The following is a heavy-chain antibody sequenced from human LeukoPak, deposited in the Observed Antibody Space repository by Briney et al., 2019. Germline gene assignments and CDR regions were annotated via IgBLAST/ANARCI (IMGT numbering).Heavy chain of an antibody. CDR3: ESIGGGSSRNDAFDI. CDR1: GFTFSSYW. D-gene: IGHD6-13*01. J-gene: IGHJ3*02. V-gene: IGHV3-74*01. Sequence: GGSLRLSCAASGFTFSSYWMHWVRQAPGKGLVWVSRINSDGSSTSYADSVKGRFTISRDNAKNTLYLQMNSLRAEDTAVYYCESIGGGSSRNDAFDILGQGTMVTVSS. CDR2: INSDGSST.